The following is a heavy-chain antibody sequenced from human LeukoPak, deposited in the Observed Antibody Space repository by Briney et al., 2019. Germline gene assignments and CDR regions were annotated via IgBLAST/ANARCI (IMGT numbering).Heavy chain of an antibody. CDR1: GFTFSNYP. V-gene: IGHV3-23*01. J-gene: IGHJ4*02. CDR3: AKVGSGGFWPYYFDY. D-gene: IGHD2-15*01. Sequence: GDSLRLSCVASGFTFSNYPMTWVRQFPGKGLQWVSTIGGSDDTYYADSVKGRFTISRDNSKNTLYLQMNSLRAEDTAVYYCAKVGSGGFWPYYFDYWGQGTLVTVSS. CDR2: IGGSDDT.